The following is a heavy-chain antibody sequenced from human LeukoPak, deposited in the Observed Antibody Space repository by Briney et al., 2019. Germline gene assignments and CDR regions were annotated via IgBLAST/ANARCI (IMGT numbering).Heavy chain of an antibody. J-gene: IGHJ4*02. V-gene: IGHV3-23*01. CDR3: ATKPTEVGATPFDY. CDR2: ISGSGGST. D-gene: IGHD1-26*01. CDR1: GGSFSGYY. Sequence: HSSETLSLTCAVYGGSFSGYYWSWVRQAPGKGLEWVSAISGSGGSTYYADSVKGRFTISRDNSKNTLYLQMNSLRAEDTAVYYCATKPTEVGATPFDYWGQGTLVTVSS.